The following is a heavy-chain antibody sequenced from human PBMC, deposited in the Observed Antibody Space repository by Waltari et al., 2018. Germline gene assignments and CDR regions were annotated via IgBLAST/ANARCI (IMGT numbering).Heavy chain of an antibody. CDR2: INPNSGGT. V-gene: IGHV1-2*02. J-gene: IGHJ6*02. CDR1: GYTFTGYY. Sequence: QVQLVQSGAEVKKPGASVKVSCKASGYTFTGYYMHWVRQAPGQGLEWRVWINPNSGGTNYSQKFQGRVTMTRDTSISTAYMELSRLRSDDTAVYYCARSQNYYDSSGNLGMDVWGQGTTVTVSS. CDR3: ARSQNYYDSSGNLGMDV. D-gene: IGHD3-22*01.